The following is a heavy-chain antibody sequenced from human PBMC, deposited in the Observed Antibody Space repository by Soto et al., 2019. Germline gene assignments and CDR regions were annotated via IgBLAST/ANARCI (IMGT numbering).Heavy chain of an antibody. V-gene: IGHV4-61*01. J-gene: IGHJ5*02. CDR3: ARDGVTGTGFDP. Sequence: PSETLSLTCTVSGGSVSSGSYYWSWIRQPPGKGLEWIGYIYYSGSTNYNPSFKSRVTISVDTSKNQFSLKLSSVTAADTAVYYCARDGVTGTGFDPWGQGTLVTVSS. CDR2: IYYSGST. CDR1: GGSVSSGSYY. D-gene: IGHD1-20*01.